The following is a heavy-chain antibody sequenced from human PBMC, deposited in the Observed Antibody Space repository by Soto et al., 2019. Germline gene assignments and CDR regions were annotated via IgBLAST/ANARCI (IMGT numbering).Heavy chain of an antibody. CDR1: GYTFTSYG. D-gene: IGHD6-19*01. V-gene: IGHV1-18*01. CDR2: ISAYNGNT. Sequence: GASVKVSCKASGYTFTSYGISWVRQAPGQGLEWKGWISAYNGNTNYAQKLQGRVTITTDTSTSTAYMELRSLRSDDTAVYYCARVLVRYSSGWYGYFDYWGQGTLVTVSS. CDR3: ARVLVRYSSGWYGYFDY. J-gene: IGHJ4*02.